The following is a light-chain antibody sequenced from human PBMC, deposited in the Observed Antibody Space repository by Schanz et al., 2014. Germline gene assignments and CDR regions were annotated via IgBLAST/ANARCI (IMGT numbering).Light chain of an antibody. CDR3: QQYNNWPKT. J-gene: IGKJ1*01. Sequence: EIVLTQSPATLSLSPGDRASLSCRASETVSSHLAWYQQKRGQAPRLLIYDASARATGVPARFSGSGSGTEFTLTISSLQSEDFAVYYCQQYNNWPKTFGQGTKVEIK. V-gene: IGKV3-15*01. CDR1: ETVSSH. CDR2: DAS.